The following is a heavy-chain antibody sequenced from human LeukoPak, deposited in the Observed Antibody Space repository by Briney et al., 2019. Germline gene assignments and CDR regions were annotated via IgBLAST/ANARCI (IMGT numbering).Heavy chain of an antibody. Sequence: GGSLRLSCAASGFTFSSYAMSWVRQAPGKGLEWVAVISYDEINTYYADSVKGRFTISRDNSKNTLYLQMNSLRVEDTAVYYCAKDYSGYTSYFDSWGRGTLVTVST. CDR1: GFTFSSYA. D-gene: IGHD5-12*01. V-gene: IGHV3-30*18. CDR3: AKDYSGYTSYFDS. J-gene: IGHJ4*02. CDR2: ISYDEINT.